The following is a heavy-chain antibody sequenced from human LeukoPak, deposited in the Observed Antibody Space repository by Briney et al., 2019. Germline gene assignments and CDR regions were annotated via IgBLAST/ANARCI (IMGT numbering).Heavy chain of an antibody. V-gene: IGHV3-48*01. D-gene: IGHD1-7*01. CDR2: ITSSSSII. Sequence: GGSLRLSCAASGLTFSSYSMNWVRQAPGKGLEWVSYITSSSSIIYYGDSVKGRFTVSRDNAENSQYLQMNSLRAEDTAVYYCARVGLWHYPVDSWGQGTLVTVSS. CDR3: ARVGLWHYPVDS. CDR1: GLTFSSYS. J-gene: IGHJ4*02.